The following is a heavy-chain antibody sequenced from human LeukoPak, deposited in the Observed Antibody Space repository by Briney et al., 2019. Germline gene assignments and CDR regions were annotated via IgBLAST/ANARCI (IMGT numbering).Heavy chain of an antibody. CDR1: GFTFSFYW. J-gene: IGHJ5*02. Sequence: GGSLRLSCGASGFTFSFYWMTWVRQAPGKGLEWVANIKQDGSEKYYLESVKGRFTISRDNAKKSLYLQMDSLRAEDTAVYYCAKAAVPVYCGGDCYPWSNWFDPWGQGTLVTVSS. CDR2: IKQDGSEK. V-gene: IGHV3-7*03. CDR3: AKAAVPVYCGGDCYPWSNWFDP. D-gene: IGHD2-21*02.